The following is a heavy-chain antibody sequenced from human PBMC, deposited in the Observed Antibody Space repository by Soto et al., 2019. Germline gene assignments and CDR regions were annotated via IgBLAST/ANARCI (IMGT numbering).Heavy chain of an antibody. CDR3: AREGDAFGAPFDY. CDR1: GGSISSGGYS. Sequence: SETLSLTCAVSGGSISSGGYSLRWIRQPPGKGLEWIGYIYYSGSTYYNPSLKSRVTISVDTSKNQFSLKLRSVTAADTAVYYCAREGDAFGAPFDYWGQGTLVTVSS. D-gene: IGHD3-10*01. CDR2: IYYSGST. J-gene: IGHJ4*02. V-gene: IGHV4-30-2*05.